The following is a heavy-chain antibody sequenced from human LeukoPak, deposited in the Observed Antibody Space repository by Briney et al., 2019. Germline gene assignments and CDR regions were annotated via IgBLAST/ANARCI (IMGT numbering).Heavy chain of an antibody. V-gene: IGHV4-59*05. CDR2: IYYSGST. Sequence: SETLSLTCTVSGGSITSYYWSWIRQPAGKGLEWIGSIYYSGSTYYNPSLKSRVTISVDTSKNQFSLKLSSVTAADTAVYYCARLRERSGYCSGGSCYSPSVPTGYFDYWGQGTLVTVSS. CDR1: GGSITSYY. J-gene: IGHJ4*02. D-gene: IGHD2-15*01. CDR3: ARLRERSGYCSGGSCYSPSVPTGYFDY.